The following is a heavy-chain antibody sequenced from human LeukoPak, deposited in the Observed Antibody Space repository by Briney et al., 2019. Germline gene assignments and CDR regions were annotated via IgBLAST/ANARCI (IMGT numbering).Heavy chain of an antibody. J-gene: IGHJ4*02. Sequence: PGGSLRLSCAASGFTFSDYYMSWIRQAPGKGLEWVSYISSSGSTIYYADSVKGRFTISRDNAKNSLYLQMNSLRAEDTAVYYCARDMGRRGIVVVPARFDYWGQGTLVTVSS. CDR2: ISSSGSTI. D-gene: IGHD2-2*01. V-gene: IGHV3-11*01. CDR1: GFTFSDYY. CDR3: ARDMGRRGIVVVPARFDY.